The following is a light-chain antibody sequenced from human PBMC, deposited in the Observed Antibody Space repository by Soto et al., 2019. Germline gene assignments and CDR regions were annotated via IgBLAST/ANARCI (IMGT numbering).Light chain of an antibody. J-gene: IGLJ1*01. Sequence: QSALTQPASVSGSPGQSITISCTGTSSDVGGYDFVSWYRQYPGQAPKILSYEVTHPPSGVPDRFSGHKSGNTASLTISGLQADDEADYYSSSYTITSSPGFGPGTKVTVL. CDR3: SSYTITSSPG. CDR1: SSDVGGYDF. CDR2: EVT. V-gene: IGLV2-14*01.